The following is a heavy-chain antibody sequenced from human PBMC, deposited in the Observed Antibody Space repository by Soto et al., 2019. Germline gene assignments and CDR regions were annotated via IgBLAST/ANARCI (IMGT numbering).Heavy chain of an antibody. Sequence: GGSLRLSCAASGFTFSGSAMHWVRQASGKGLEWVGRIRSKANSYATAYAASVKGRFTISRDDSKNTAYLQMNSLKTEDTAVYYCTRHDIPHPSGTDYWGQGTLVTVSS. D-gene: IGHD6-19*01. CDR2: IRSKANSYAT. J-gene: IGHJ4*02. V-gene: IGHV3-73*01. CDR3: TRHDIPHPSGTDY. CDR1: GFTFSGSA.